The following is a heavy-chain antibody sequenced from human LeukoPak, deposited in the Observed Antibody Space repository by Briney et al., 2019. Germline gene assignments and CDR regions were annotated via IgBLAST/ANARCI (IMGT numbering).Heavy chain of an antibody. CDR1: GYTFTSFD. CDR3: ARFCGASTSCKVLDY. Sequence: ASVKVSCRASGYTFTSFDITWVRQATGQGLEWMGWMNSTSGYTDYAQKFQGRITMTRNISISTAYMELSSLRSEDTAVYYCARFCGASTSCKVLDYWGQGTLVAVSP. J-gene: IGHJ4*02. V-gene: IGHV1-8*02. D-gene: IGHD2-2*01. CDR2: MNSTSGYT.